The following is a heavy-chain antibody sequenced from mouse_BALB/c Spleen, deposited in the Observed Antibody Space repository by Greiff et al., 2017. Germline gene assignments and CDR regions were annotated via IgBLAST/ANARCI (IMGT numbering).Heavy chain of an antibody. CDR3: ARQDVGYVDY. V-gene: IGHV5-6*01. J-gene: IGHJ2*01. Sequence: EVKLVESGGDLVKPGGSLKLSCAASGFTFSSYGMSWVRQTPDKRLEWVATISSGGSYTYYPDSVKGRFTISRDNAKNTLYLQMSSLKSEDTAMYYCARQDVGYVDYWGKGTTLTVSS. CDR1: GFTFSSYG. CDR2: ISSGGSYT.